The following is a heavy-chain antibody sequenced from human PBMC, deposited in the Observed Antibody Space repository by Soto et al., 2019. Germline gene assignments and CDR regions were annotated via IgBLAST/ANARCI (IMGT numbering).Heavy chain of an antibody. J-gene: IGHJ4*02. V-gene: IGHV4-59*12. CDR3: ATLPPRIVVTILPIPS. CDR2: IYYSGST. Sequence: SETMSLTCPVSGGSISSYDLSWIRKPTGKGLEWIGDIYYSGSTYYNPSLKNRVTISLDKSNNQFSLNLKSLTAADTAVYYCATLPPRIVVTILPIPSWGQGTQVTVSS. CDR1: GGSISSYD. D-gene: IGHD2-21*01.